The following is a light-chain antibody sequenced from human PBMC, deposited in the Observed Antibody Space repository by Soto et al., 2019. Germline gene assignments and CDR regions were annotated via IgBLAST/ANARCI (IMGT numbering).Light chain of an antibody. V-gene: IGKV3-20*01. J-gene: IGKJ4*01. CDR1: QSVSSN. Sequence: EVVLTQSPGTLSLSPGDRGALSCRASQSVSSNLAWYQQKPGQAPRLLMFRTCSRATGFPARFSGSGSGTDFTLTISRLEPEDFAVYYCQQFSSYPLTFGGGTKVDIK. CDR3: QQFSSYPLT. CDR2: RTC.